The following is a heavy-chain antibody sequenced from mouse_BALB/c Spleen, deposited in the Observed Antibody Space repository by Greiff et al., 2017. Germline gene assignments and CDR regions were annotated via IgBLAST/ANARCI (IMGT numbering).Heavy chain of an antibody. CDR1: GYSITSGYY. J-gene: IGHJ3*01. V-gene: IGHV3-6*02. Sequence: EVKLVESGPGLVKPSQSLSLTCSVTGYSITSGYYWNWIRQLPGNKLEWMGYISYDGSNNYNPSLKNRISITRDTSKNQFFLKLNSVTTEDTATYYCATGTWFAYWGQGTLVTVSA. CDR2: ISYDGSN. CDR3: ATGTWFAY. D-gene: IGHD4-1*01.